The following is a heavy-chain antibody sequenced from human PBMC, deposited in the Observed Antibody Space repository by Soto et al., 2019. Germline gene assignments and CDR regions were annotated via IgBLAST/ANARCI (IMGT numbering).Heavy chain of an antibody. Sequence: NPSETLSLTCAVYGGSFSGYYWSWIRQPPGKGLEWIGEINHSGSTNYNPSLKSRVTISVDTSKNQFSLKLSSVTAADTAVYYCARDRVGSSSWFDPWGQGTLVTVSS. CDR1: GGSFSGYY. CDR3: ARDRVGSSSWFDP. V-gene: IGHV4-34*01. CDR2: INHSGST. D-gene: IGHD1-26*01. J-gene: IGHJ5*02.